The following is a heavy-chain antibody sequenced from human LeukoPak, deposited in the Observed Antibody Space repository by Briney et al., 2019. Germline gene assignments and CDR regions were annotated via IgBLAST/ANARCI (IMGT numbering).Heavy chain of an antibody. V-gene: IGHV4-59*01. D-gene: IGHD2-21*02. J-gene: IGHJ2*01. CDR1: GGSISSYY. CDR3: ARDAWDCGGDCYSDWYFDL. Sequence: PSETLSLTCTVSGGSISSYYWSWIRQPPGKGLEWIGYIYYSGSTNYNPTLKSRVTISVDTSKNQFSLKLSSVTAEDTAVYHCARDAWDCGGDCYSDWYFDLWGRGTLVTVSS. CDR2: IYYSGST.